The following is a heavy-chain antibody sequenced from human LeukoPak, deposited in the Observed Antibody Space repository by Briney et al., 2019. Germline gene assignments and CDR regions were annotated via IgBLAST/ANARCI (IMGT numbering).Heavy chain of an antibody. CDR3: AKVNGNYYVDY. Sequence: PGGSLRLSCIASGFTFSSSAMSWVRQAPGKGLEWVSSIIGSAGSTFYADSVKGRFTISSDNSKNTVHLQMNSLRAEDTAIYYCAKVNGNYYVDYWGQGTLVTVSS. J-gene: IGHJ4*02. V-gene: IGHV3-23*01. D-gene: IGHD1-7*01. CDR2: IIGSAGST. CDR1: GFTFSSSA.